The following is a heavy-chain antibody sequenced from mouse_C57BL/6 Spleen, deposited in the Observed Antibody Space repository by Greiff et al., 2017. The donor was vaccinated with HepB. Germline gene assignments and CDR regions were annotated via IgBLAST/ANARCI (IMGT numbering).Heavy chain of an antibody. D-gene: IGHD1-1*01. CDR3: ARGGTTFDY. V-gene: IGHV5-16*01. Sequence: EVKLMESEGGLVQPGSSMKLSCTASGFTFSDYYMAWVRQVPEKGLEWVANINYDGSSTYYLDSLKSRFIISRDNAKNILSLQMSSLKSEDTATYYCARGGTTFDYWGKGTTLTVSS. CDR1: GFTFSDYY. CDR2: INYDGSST. J-gene: IGHJ2*01.